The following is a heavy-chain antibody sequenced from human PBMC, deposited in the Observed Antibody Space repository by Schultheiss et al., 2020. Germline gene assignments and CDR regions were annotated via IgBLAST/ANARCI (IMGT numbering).Heavy chain of an antibody. J-gene: IGHJ6*02. V-gene: IGHV3-23*01. D-gene: IGHD2-15*01. CDR3: AKGGYCSSSSCYPAPWYYGMDV. CDR1: GFTFSSYS. CDR2: ISGSGGST. Sequence: GGSLRLSCAASGFTFSSYSMNWVRQAPGKGLEWVSAISGSGGSTYYADSVRGRFTISRDNSKNTLYLQMNSLRAEDTAVYYCAKGGYCSSSSCYPAPWYYGMDVWGQGTTVTGSS.